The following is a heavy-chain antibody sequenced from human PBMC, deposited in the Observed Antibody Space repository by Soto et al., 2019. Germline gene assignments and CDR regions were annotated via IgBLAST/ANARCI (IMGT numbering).Heavy chain of an antibody. D-gene: IGHD2-8*01. Sequence: GGSLRLSCAASGFTFSSYAMSWVRQAPGKGLEWVSAISGSGGSTYYADSVKGRFTISRDNSKKTLYLQMNSLRAEDTAVYYGEKHAGSTNGRSDYWGQGTLVTVSS. J-gene: IGHJ4*02. CDR2: ISGSGGST. CDR3: EKHAGSTNGRSDY. CDR1: GFTFSSYA. V-gene: IGHV3-23*01.